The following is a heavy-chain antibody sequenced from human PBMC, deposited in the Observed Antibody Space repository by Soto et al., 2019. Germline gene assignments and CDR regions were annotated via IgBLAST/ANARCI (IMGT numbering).Heavy chain of an antibody. CDR3: ASSSSYYSFN. CDR2: ISNSGNYI. V-gene: IGHV3-21*06. Sequence: EVPLVESGGGLVKPGGSLRLSWAASGFNVRGSSMNWVRQTPGKRLEWVADISNSGNYIKYADSVNGRFTISRDNAKNSLYLQMNSLRVEDTAGYYCASSSSYYSFNWGQGTLVTVSS. D-gene: IGHD6-13*01. J-gene: IGHJ4*02. CDR1: GFNVRGSS.